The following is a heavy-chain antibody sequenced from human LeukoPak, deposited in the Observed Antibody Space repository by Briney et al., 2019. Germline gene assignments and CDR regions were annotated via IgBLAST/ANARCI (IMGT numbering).Heavy chain of an antibody. CDR3: ARATQYCSGGSCYDTWFDP. Sequence: GGSLRLSCAASGFTLSSYDMHWVRQAPGKGLEWVAVISYDGSNKYYADSVKGRFTISRDNSKNTLYLQMNSLRAEDTAVYYCARATQYCSGGSCYDTWFDPWGQGTLVTVSS. CDR1: GFTLSSYD. J-gene: IGHJ5*02. V-gene: IGHV3-30*03. D-gene: IGHD2-15*01. CDR2: ISYDGSNK.